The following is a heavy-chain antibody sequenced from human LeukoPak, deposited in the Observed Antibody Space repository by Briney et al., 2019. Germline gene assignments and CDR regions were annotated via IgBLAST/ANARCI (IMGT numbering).Heavy chain of an antibody. CDR3: ARGPQDYVWGSYRSYYFDY. D-gene: IGHD3-16*02. Sequence: SETLSLTCAVYGGSFSGYYWSWIRQPPGKGLEWIGEINHSGSTNYNPSLKSRVTISVDTSKNQFSLKLSSVTAADPAVYYCARGPQDYVWGSYRSYYFDYWGQGTLVTVSS. CDR2: INHSGST. J-gene: IGHJ4*02. CDR1: GGSFSGYY. V-gene: IGHV4-34*01.